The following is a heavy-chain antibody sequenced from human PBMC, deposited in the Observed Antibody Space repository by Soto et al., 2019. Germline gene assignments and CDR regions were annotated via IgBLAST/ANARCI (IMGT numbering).Heavy chain of an antibody. CDR1: GFTFSSYA. Sequence: EVQLLESGGGLVQPGGSLRISCAASGFTFSSYAMSWVRQAPGKGLAWVSGISVSGGSTYYADSVKGRFTISRDNSKNTLYKQMSSLSTEDTAVYYCASNKRYDPPDYWGQGTLVTVSS. D-gene: IGHD3-16*01. V-gene: IGHV3-23*01. CDR2: ISVSGGST. J-gene: IGHJ4*02. CDR3: ASNKRYDPPDY.